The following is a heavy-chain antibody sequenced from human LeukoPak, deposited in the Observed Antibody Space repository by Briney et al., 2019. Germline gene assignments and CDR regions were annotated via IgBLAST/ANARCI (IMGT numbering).Heavy chain of an antibody. V-gene: IGHV3-30-3*01. D-gene: IGHD5-18*01. J-gene: IGHJ4*02. CDR1: GFTFSSYA. CDR3: ATESGYSYGYGYYDY. CDR2: ISYDGSNK. Sequence: SLRLSCAASGFTFSSYAMHWVRQAPGKGLEWVAVISYDGSNKYYADSVKGRFTISRDNSKNTLYLQMNSLRAEDTAVYYCATESGYSYGYGYYDYWGQGTLVTVSS.